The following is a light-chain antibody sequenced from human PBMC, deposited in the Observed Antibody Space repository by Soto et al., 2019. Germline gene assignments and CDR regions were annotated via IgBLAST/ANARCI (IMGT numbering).Light chain of an antibody. J-gene: IGLJ1*01. Sequence: QSVLTQPASGSGSPGQSITISCTGTSSDVGAYDYVSWYQQHPGKAPKLMIYDVYARPSGVSHRFSGSKSGNTASLTISGLQSDDEADYYCSSYTNTMSYVFGTGTKVTVL. CDR1: SSDVGAYDY. CDR2: DVY. V-gene: IGLV2-14*03. CDR3: SSYTNTMSYV.